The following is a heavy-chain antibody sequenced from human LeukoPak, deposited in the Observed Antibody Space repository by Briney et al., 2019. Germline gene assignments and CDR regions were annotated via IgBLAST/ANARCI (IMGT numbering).Heavy chain of an antibody. D-gene: IGHD3-3*01. CDR2: ISSSSSTI. J-gene: IGHJ6*02. V-gene: IGHV3-48*01. CDR1: GFTFSSYN. CDR3: ARDKLYDFWSGYLGKLPYGMDV. Sequence: PGGSLRLSCAVSGFTFSSYNMNWVRQAPGKGLEWVSYISSSSSTIYYADSVKGRFTISRDNAKNSLYLQMNSLRAEDTAVYYCARDKLYDFWSGYLGKLPYGMDVWGQGTTVTVSS.